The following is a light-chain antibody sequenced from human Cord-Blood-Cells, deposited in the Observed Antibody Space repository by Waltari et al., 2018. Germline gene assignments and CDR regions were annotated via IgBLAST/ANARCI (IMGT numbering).Light chain of an antibody. J-gene: IGKJ1*01. Sequence: VMTQPPATVSADPVDRAALPCRASQSVSSNLAWYQQKPGQAPRLLTYGASTRATGIPARFSGSGSGTEFTLTISSLQSEDFAVYYCQQYNNWWTFGQGTKVEIK. CDR3: QQYNNWWT. CDR2: GAS. CDR1: QSVSSN. V-gene: IGKV3-15*01.